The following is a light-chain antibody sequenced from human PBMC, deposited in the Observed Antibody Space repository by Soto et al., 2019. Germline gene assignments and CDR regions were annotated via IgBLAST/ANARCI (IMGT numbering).Light chain of an antibody. CDR1: QSISSW. CDR2: KAS. Sequence: DIQMTQSPSTLSASVGDRVTITCRASQSISSWLAWYQQKPGKAPKLLIYKASSLESGVPSRIRGSGSGTEFTLTISSLQPDDFATYYCQQYNSYSGTFGQGTKVEIK. J-gene: IGKJ1*01. CDR3: QQYNSYSGT. V-gene: IGKV1-5*03.